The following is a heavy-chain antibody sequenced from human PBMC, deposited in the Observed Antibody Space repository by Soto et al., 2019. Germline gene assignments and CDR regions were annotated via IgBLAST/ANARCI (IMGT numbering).Heavy chain of an antibody. CDR2: ISAGGGSA. J-gene: IGHJ4*02. Sequence: GGSLRLSCAASGFTFSSYGMSWVRQAPGKGLEWVSAISAGGGSAYYADSVKGRFTISRDKSKSTLYLQLNSLRAEDTAVYYCAKGVTGYSSSCPDYWGQGTLVTVSS. V-gene: IGHV3-23*01. CDR3: AKGVTGYSSSCPDY. CDR1: GFTFSSYG. D-gene: IGHD6-13*01.